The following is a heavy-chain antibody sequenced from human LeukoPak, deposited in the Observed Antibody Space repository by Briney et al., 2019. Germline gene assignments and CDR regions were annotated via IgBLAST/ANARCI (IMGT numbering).Heavy chain of an antibody. J-gene: IGHJ4*02. V-gene: IGHV1-2*02. CDR3: ERGKSPYYFDY. Sequence: GASVKVSCKASGCTFTGYYMHWVRQAPGQGLEWMGWINPNSGGTNYAQNFQGRVTMTRDTSISTAYMELSGLRSDVTAIYYCERGKSPYYFDYWGQGTLVTVSS. CDR1: GCTFTGYY. CDR2: INPNSGGT.